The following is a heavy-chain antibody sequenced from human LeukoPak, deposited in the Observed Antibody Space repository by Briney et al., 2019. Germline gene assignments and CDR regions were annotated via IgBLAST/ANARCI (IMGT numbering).Heavy chain of an antibody. CDR2: IKQDGSEK. V-gene: IGHV3-7*01. Sequence: GGSLRLSCAASGFTFSSYWMSWVRQAPGKGLEWVANIKQDGSEKYYVDSVKGRFTISRDNAKNSLYLQMNSLRAEDTAVYYCARVFPYCSSTSCYWFNYWGQGTLVTASS. D-gene: IGHD2-2*01. CDR1: GFTFSSYW. J-gene: IGHJ4*02. CDR3: ARVFPYCSSTSCYWFNY.